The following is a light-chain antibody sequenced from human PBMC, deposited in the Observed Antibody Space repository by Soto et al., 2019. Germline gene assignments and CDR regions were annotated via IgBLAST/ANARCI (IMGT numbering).Light chain of an antibody. Sequence: QSALTQPRSVSGSPGQSVTISCTGTSNDVGGYNFVSWYQQHPGKVPKLFIYDVSRRPSGVPDRFSGSKSGNTASLTISGLLAEDEADYYCSSYAGSYTLVFGGGTKLTVL. J-gene: IGLJ2*01. V-gene: IGLV2-11*01. CDR3: SSYAGSYTLV. CDR1: SNDVGGYNF. CDR2: DVS.